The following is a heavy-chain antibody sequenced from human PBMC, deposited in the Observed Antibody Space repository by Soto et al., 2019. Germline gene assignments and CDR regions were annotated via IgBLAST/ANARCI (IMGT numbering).Heavy chain of an antibody. J-gene: IGHJ5*02. D-gene: IGHD3-3*01. Sequence: GGSLRLSCAASGFTFSSYAMHWVRQAPGNGLEWVAVISYDGSNKYYADSVKGRFTISRDNSKNTLYLQMNSLRAEDTAVYYCARERFLEWLSGNWFDPWGQGTLVTVSS. CDR2: ISYDGSNK. CDR3: ARERFLEWLSGNWFDP. V-gene: IGHV3-30-3*01. CDR1: GFTFSSYA.